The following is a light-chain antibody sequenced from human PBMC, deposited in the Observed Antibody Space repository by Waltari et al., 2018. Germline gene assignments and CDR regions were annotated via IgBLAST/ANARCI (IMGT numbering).Light chain of an antibody. CDR2: DIH. J-gene: IGLJ3*02. V-gene: IGLV2-11*01. CDR1: SNDGGGYNY. Sequence: QSALTQPRSVSGSPGQSVTISCTGPSNDGGGYNYVSWYQQPPDKAPKTIIYDIHKRPSGVPDRFSGSKSGNTASLTISGLQAEDEADYYCCSYVGSNTYWVFGGGTKLTVL. CDR3: CSYVGSNTYWV.